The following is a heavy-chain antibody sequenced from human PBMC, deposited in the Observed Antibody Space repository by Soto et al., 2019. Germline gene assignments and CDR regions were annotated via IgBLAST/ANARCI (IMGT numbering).Heavy chain of an antibody. CDR2: IGGYKGNT. D-gene: IGHD5-18*01. CDR3: APHTLDTGMPSGY. J-gene: IGHJ4*02. V-gene: IGHV1-18*01. Sequence: QVQLVQSGAEVREPGASVKVSCKASGYTFTNYGVSWVRQAPGQGLEWMGWIGGYKGNTNYAQKLQGRVTLTTDPXTSTAYMELTSLRADDTAVYYCAPHTLDTGMPSGYWGQGTLVTVSS. CDR1: GYTFTNYG.